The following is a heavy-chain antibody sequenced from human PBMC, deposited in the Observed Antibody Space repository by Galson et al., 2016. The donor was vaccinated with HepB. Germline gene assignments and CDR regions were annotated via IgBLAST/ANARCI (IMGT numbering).Heavy chain of an antibody. J-gene: IGHJ4*01. D-gene: IGHD6-13*01. CDR3: AKDLRYSSSFYVFGN. CDR2: ISGSGGST. CDR1: GFTFSSYA. Sequence: SLRLSCAASGFTFSSYAMSWVRQAPGNGLEWVSSISGSGGSTYYADSDKGRFTIARDNSKNTLYLQMNSLRADDTAEYYCAKDLRYSSSFYVFGNWGQGTLITVSA. V-gene: IGHV3-23*01.